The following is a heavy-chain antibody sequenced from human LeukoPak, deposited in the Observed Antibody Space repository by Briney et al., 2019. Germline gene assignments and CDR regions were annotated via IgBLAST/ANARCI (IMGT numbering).Heavy chain of an antibody. Sequence: PSETLSLTCTVSGGSVSSYYWGWIRQPPGKGLEWIGYLYDSGSTNYNPSLKSRVTISADTSKNHFSLKLSSVTAADTAVYYCARGNVEMASLDYWGQGTLVTVSS. D-gene: IGHD5-24*01. CDR1: GGSVSSYY. CDR2: LYDSGST. V-gene: IGHV4-59*02. J-gene: IGHJ4*02. CDR3: ARGNVEMASLDY.